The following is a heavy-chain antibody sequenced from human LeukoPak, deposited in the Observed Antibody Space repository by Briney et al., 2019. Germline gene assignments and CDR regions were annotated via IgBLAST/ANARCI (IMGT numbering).Heavy chain of an antibody. V-gene: IGHV3-21*01. D-gene: IGHD6-19*01. CDR1: GLTFSSYS. CDR3: ARDRIAVANVIDY. CDR2: ISSRSHI. Sequence: PGGSLRLSCAASGLTFSSYSMNWVRQTPGKGLEWVSSISSRSHIYYADSLTGRFTISIDNAKNSLYLQMNSLRAEDTAVYYCARDRIAVANVIDYWGQGTLVTVSS. J-gene: IGHJ4*02.